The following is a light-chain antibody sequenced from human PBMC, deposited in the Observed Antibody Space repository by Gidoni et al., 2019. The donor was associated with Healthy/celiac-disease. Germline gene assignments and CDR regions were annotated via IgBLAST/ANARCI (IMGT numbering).Light chain of an antibody. CDR1: QSISSW. Sequence: DIQMTQSPSTLSASVGDRVTITCRASQSISSWLAWYQQKPGKAPKLLIYEASSLKSGVPSRFSGSGSGTEFTLTISSLQPDDFATYYCQQYNSYPWTFGQGTKVEIK. CDR2: EAS. J-gene: IGKJ1*01. V-gene: IGKV1-5*03. CDR3: QQYNSYPWT.